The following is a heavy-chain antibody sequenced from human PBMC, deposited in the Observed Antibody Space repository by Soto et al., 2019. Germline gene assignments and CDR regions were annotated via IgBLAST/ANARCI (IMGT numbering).Heavy chain of an antibody. CDR3: ARDVGYGLIDY. V-gene: IGHV1-18*01. CDR2: INAYNGNT. J-gene: IGHJ4*02. D-gene: IGHD5-18*01. Sequence: QVPLVQSGAEVKKPGASVKVSCKASGYTFTSYGISWVRQAPGQGLEWMGWINAYNGNTNYAQKLQGRVTMTTDTSTGTAYMELATLRSDDTAVYYWARDVGYGLIDYWGQGTLVTVSS. CDR1: GYTFTSYG.